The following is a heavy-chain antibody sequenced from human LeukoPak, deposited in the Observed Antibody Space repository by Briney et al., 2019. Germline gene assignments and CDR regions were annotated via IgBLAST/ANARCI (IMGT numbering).Heavy chain of an antibody. CDR3: AREGLGAPTSASDAFDV. J-gene: IGHJ3*01. D-gene: IGHD3-16*01. V-gene: IGHV3-21*04. CDR2: LSSNSYYV. Sequence: PGGSLRLSCATSGFTFRRYTMNWVRQAPGKGLEWVSALSSNSYYVYYADSVKGRFIISRDNAKNSLYLQMNSLRAEDTAVYYCAREGLGAPTSASDAFDVWGQGTMVTVSS. CDR1: GFTFRRYT.